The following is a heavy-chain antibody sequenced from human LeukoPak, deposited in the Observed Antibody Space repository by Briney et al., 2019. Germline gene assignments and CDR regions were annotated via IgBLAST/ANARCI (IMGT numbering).Heavy chain of an antibody. D-gene: IGHD3-22*01. J-gene: IGHJ5*02. CDR2: INPGGGST. Sequence: GASVKVSCKASGYTFTSYYMHWVRQAPGQGLEWMGIINPGGGSTSYAQKFQGRVTMTRDMSTSTVYMELSSLRSEDTAVYYCARDSGYYDSSGSPWMYNWFDPWGQGTLVTVSS. CDR1: GYTFTSYY. CDR3: ARDSGYYDSSGSPWMYNWFDP. V-gene: IGHV1-46*01.